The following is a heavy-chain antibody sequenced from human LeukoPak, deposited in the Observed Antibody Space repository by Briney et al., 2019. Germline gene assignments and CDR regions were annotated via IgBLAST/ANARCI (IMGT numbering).Heavy chain of an antibody. CDR3: TRSPSLGGSYWGFDY. D-gene: IGHD1-26*01. V-gene: IGHV3-74*01. CDR2: LSPDGSSS. Sequence: PGRSLTLSCAASGFTFSTYWMHWVRQAPGKGLVWVSRLSPDGSSSIYADSVKGRFTVSRDNAKNTLYLQMNSLRAEDTAVYYCTRSPSLGGSYWGFDYWGQVALVTFSS. CDR1: GFTFSTYW. J-gene: IGHJ4*02.